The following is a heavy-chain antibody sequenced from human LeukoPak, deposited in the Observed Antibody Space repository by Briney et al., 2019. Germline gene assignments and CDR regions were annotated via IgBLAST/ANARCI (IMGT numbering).Heavy chain of an antibody. CDR3: ASGYDFRNDY. V-gene: IGHV4-34*01. D-gene: IGHD3-3*01. CDR1: GGSISSYY. Sequence: SETLSLTCTVSGGSISSYYWSWIRQPPGKGLEWIGEINHSGSTNYNPSLKSRVTISVDTSKNQFSLKLSSVTAADTAVYYCASGYDFRNDYWGQGTLVTVSS. CDR2: INHSGST. J-gene: IGHJ4*02.